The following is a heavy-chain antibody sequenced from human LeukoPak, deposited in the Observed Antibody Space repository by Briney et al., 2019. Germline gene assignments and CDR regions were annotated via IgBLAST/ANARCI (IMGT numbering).Heavy chain of an antibody. D-gene: IGHD5-18*01. CDR3: AKDLYSCGERPRSFDY. Sequence: GGSLRLSCAASGFTFSSYAMSWVRQAPGKGLEWVSAISGSGGSTYYADSVKGRFTISRDNSKNTLYLQMNSLRAEDTAVYYCAKDLYSCGERPRSFDYWGQGTLVTVSS. V-gene: IGHV3-23*01. J-gene: IGHJ4*02. CDR2: ISGSGGST. CDR1: GFTFSSYA.